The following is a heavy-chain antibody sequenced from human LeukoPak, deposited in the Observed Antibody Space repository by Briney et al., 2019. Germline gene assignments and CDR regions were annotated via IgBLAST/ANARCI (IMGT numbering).Heavy chain of an antibody. CDR1: GGSFSGYY. D-gene: IGHD3-10*01. CDR2: INHSGST. J-gene: IGHJ3*02. V-gene: IGHV4-34*01. CDR3: ARSGVRKQPYYYGSGSYYAFDI. Sequence: PSETLSLTCAVYGGSFSGYYWSWIRQPPGKGLEWIGEINHSGSTNYNPSLKSRVTISVDTSKNQFSLKLSSVTAADTAVYYCARSGVRKQPYYYGSGSYYAFDIWGQGTMVTVSS.